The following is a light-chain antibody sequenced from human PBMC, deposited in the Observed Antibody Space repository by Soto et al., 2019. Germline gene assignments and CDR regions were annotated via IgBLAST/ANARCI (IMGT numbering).Light chain of an antibody. CDR1: SSDVGGYKY. CDR2: EVS. J-gene: IGLJ2*01. CDR3: SAFAGYNNFVV. Sequence: QSALTQPPSASGSPGQSVTISCTGTSSDVGGYKYVSWYQQHPGKAPKLMIYEVSKRPSGVPDRFSGSKSGNTASLTVSRLQAEDEADYYCSAFAGYNNFVVFGGGTKVTVL. V-gene: IGLV2-8*01.